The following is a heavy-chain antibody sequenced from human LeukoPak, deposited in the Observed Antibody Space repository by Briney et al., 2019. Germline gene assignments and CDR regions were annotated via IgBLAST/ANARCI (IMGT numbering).Heavy chain of an antibody. CDR1: GFTFSSYA. Sequence: GGSLRLSCVVSGFTFSSYAMSWVRQAPGKGLEWVSGISGSGGSTYYADSVKGRFTISRDNSKNTLYPQMNSLRAEDTAVYYCAKDRHTAMVDYWGQGTLVTVSS. D-gene: IGHD5-18*01. V-gene: IGHV3-23*01. CDR2: ISGSGGST. CDR3: AKDRHTAMVDY. J-gene: IGHJ4*02.